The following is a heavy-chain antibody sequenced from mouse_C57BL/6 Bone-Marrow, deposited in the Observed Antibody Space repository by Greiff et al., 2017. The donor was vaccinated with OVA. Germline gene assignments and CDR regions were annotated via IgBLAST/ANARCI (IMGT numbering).Heavy chain of an antibody. CDR1: GYTFTSYW. CDR2: IDPSDSYT. V-gene: IGHV1-59*01. CDR3: AREDDGVGGWYFDV. J-gene: IGHJ1*03. D-gene: IGHD1-2*01. Sequence: VQLQQPGAELVRPGTSVKLSCKASGYTFTSYWMHWVKQRPGQGLEWIGVIDPSDSYTNYNPKFKGKATLTVDTSSNTAYLQLSSLTSEDSAVYYCAREDDGVGGWYFDVWGTGTTVTVSS.